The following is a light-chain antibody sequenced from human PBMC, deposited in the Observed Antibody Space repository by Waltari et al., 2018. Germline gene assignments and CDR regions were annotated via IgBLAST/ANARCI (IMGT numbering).Light chain of an antibody. J-gene: IGKJ1*01. V-gene: IGKV1-33*01. Sequence: DIQMTQFPSSLSASVGDRVTIACHASQDITNYLNWYQQTIGRAPKLLIYDASNLETGVSSRFSGSGSGTNFTFVISSLQPEDIATYYCLQDYNYPRTFGQGTKVEIK. CDR1: QDITNY. CDR2: DAS. CDR3: LQDYNYPRT.